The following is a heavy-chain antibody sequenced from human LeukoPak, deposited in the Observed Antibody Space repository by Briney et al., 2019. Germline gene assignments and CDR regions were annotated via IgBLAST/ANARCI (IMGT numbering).Heavy chain of an antibody. D-gene: IGHD6-13*01. CDR2: IYTSGST. V-gene: IGHV4-61*02. Sequence: PSETLSLTCTVSGDSIGTGSSYWSWIRQPAGKGLEWIGRIYTSGSTNYNPSLKSRVTISVDTSKNQFSLKLSSVTAADTAVYYCATTFIAAAGRVYWYFDLWGRGTLVTVSS. CDR1: GDSIGTGSSY. J-gene: IGHJ2*01. CDR3: ATTFIAAAGRVYWYFDL.